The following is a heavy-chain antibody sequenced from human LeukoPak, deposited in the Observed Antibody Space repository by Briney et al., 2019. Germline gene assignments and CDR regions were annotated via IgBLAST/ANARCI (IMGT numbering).Heavy chain of an antibody. Sequence: SETLSLTCTVSGGSISSYYWSWIRQPAGKGLEWLGRIYTSGSTNYNPSLKSRVTMSVDTSKNQFSLKLGSVTAADTAVYYCARSARLVPAAMMDVWGQGTTVTVSS. CDR2: IYTSGST. V-gene: IGHV4-4*07. CDR3: ARSARLVPAAMMDV. CDR1: GGSISSYY. J-gene: IGHJ6*02. D-gene: IGHD2-2*01.